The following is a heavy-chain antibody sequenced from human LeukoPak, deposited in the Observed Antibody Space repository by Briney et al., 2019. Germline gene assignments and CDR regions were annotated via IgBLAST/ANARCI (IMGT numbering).Heavy chain of an antibody. V-gene: IGHV3-49*04. CDR2: IRSKAYGGTT. CDR3: TRDRGVVPAAILGIWFDP. J-gene: IGHJ5*02. CDR1: GFTFGDYA. Sequence: GGSLRLSCTASGFTFGDYAMSWVRQAPGKGLEWVGFIRSKAYGGTTEYAASVKGRFTISRDDSKSIAYLQMNSLKTEDTAVYYCTRDRGVVPAAILGIWFDPWGQGTLVTVSS. D-gene: IGHD2-2*01.